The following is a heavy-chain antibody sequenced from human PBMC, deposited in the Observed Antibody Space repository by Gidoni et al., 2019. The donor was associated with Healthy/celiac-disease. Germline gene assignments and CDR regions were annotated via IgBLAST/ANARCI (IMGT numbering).Heavy chain of an antibody. CDR3: ARDYGGYSDFFDY. CDR2: IWYDGSNK. J-gene: IGHJ4*02. CDR1: GFTFSSYG. Sequence: QVQLVESGGCVVQPGRSLRLSCAASGFTFSSYGMHWVRQAPGKGLEWVAVIWYDGSNKYYADSVKGRFTISRDNSKNTLYLQMNSLRAEDTAVYYCARDYGGYSDFFDYWGQGTLVTVSS. D-gene: IGHD3-22*01. V-gene: IGHV3-33*01.